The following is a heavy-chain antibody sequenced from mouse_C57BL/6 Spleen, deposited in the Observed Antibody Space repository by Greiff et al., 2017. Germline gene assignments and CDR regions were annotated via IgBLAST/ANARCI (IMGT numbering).Heavy chain of an antibody. Sequence: QVQLKESGAELVRPGTSVKMSCKASGYTFTNYWIGWAKQRPGHGLEWIGDIYPGGGYTNYNEKFKGKATLTADKSSSTAYMQFSSLTSEDSAIYYCARYYGSSLFAYWGQGTLVTVSA. CDR2: IYPGGGYT. D-gene: IGHD1-1*01. V-gene: IGHV1-63*01. J-gene: IGHJ3*01. CDR3: ARYYGSSLFAY. CDR1: GYTFTNYW.